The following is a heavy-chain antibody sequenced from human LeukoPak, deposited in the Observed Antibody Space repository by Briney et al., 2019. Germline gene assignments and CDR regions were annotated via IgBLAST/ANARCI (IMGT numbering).Heavy chain of an antibody. CDR2: IYYSRST. D-gene: IGHD3-9*01. V-gene: IGHV4-39*01. Sequence: PSETLSLTCTVSGGSISSSSYYWGWIRQPPGKGLEWIGSIYYSRSTYYNPSLKSRVTISVDTSKNQFSLKLSSVTAADTAVYYCARKYYDILTGYYSEGWGQGTLVTVSS. J-gene: IGHJ4*02. CDR1: GGSISSSSYY. CDR3: ARKYYDILTGYYSEG.